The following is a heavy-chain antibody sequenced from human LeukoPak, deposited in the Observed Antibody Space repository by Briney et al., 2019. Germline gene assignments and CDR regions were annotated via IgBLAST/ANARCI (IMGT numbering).Heavy chain of an antibody. CDR3: ASHSSGWYYYYYYGMDV. CDR1: GFTFSSYW. CDR2: IKQDGSEK. V-gene: IGHV3-7*01. J-gene: IGHJ6*02. Sequence: GSLRLSCAASGFTFSSYWMSWVRQAPGKGLEWVANIKQDGSEKYYVDSVKGRFTISRDNAKNSLYLQMNGLRAEDTAVYYCASHSSGWYYYYYYGMDVWGQGTTVTVSS. D-gene: IGHD6-19*01.